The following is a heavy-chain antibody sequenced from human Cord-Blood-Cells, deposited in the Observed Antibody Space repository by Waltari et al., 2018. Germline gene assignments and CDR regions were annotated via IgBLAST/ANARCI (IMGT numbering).Heavy chain of an antibody. D-gene: IGHD1-20*01. CDR3: ARPNWNDYYYYGMDV. CDR1: GYSFTSYW. CDR2: IYPGDSDT. Sequence: EVQLVQSGAEVKKTGESLKISCKGSGYSFTSYWIGWVRQMPGKGLECMGIIYPGDSDTRYSPSFQGQVTISADKSISTAYLQWSSLKASDTAMYYCARPNWNDYYYYGMDVWGQGTTVTVSS. V-gene: IGHV5-51*01. J-gene: IGHJ6*02.